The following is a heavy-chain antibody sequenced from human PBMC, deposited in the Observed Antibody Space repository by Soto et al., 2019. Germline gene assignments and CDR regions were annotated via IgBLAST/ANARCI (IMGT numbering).Heavy chain of an antibody. D-gene: IGHD6-13*01. CDR3: AADGGKRQQLDGGYYYYGMDV. CDR2: IVVGSGNT. CDR1: GFTFTSSA. V-gene: IGHV1-58*01. J-gene: IGHJ6*02. Sequence: GASVKVSCKASGFTFTSSAVQWVRQARGQRLEWIGWIVVGSGNTNYAQKFQERVTITRDMSTSTAYMELSSLRSEDTAVYYCAADGGKRQQLDGGYYYYGMDVWGQGTTVTVSS.